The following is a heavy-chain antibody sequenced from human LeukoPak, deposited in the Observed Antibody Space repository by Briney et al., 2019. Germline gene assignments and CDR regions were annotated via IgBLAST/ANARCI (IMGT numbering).Heavy chain of an antibody. V-gene: IGHV3-23*01. CDR2: ISGSGGST. D-gene: IGHD5-24*01. J-gene: IGHJ3*02. CDR3: AIVGDGYNFDAFDI. Sequence: PSGGSLRLSCAASGFTFSSYGMSWVRQAPGKGLEWVSAISGSGGSTYYADSVKGRFTISRDNSKNTLYLQINSLRAEDTAVYYCAIVGDGYNFDAFDIWGQGTIVTVSS. CDR1: GFTFSSYG.